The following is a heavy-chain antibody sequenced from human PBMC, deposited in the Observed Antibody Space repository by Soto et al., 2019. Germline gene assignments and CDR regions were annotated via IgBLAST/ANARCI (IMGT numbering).Heavy chain of an antibody. Sequence: VQLVESGGGLIQPGGSLRLSCAASGFTVSSNHMTWIRQAPGRGPEWVSTIYHRGDTFYDDSGKGRFAISRDNSKNILDLEMKRLRPEGTAVYCGATGVDSARHGYWGQGTLGTGSS. J-gene: IGHJ4*02. CDR3: ATGVDSARHGY. CDR2: IYHRGDT. CDR1: GFTVSSNH. V-gene: IGHV3-53*01. D-gene: IGHD5-18*01.